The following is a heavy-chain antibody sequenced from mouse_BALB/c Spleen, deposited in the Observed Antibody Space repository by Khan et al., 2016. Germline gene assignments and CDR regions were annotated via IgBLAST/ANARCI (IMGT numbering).Heavy chain of an antibody. CDR3: AREGITTVVAKGLDY. CDR2: IDPYNGDT. D-gene: IGHD1-1*01. J-gene: IGHJ2*01. V-gene: IGHV1S135*01. CDR1: GYAFTSYN. Sequence: VQLKQSGPELVKPGASVKVSCKASGYAFTSYNMYWVKQSHGKSLEWIGYIDPYNGDTSYNQKFKGKATLTVDKSSSTAYMHLNSLTSVDSAVXYCAREGITTVVAKGLDYWGQGTTVTVSS.